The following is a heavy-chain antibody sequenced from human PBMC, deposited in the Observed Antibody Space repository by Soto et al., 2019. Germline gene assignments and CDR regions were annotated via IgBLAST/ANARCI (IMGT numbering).Heavy chain of an antibody. CDR2: IDPSDSYT. V-gene: IGHV5-10-1*01. CDR1: GYSFTSYW. Sequence: GESLKISCKGSGYSFTSYWISWVRQMPGKGLEWMGRIDPSDSYTNYSPSFQGHVTISADKSISTAYLQWSSLKASDTAMYYCASSPRGYCSSTSCRELGNYYGMDVWGQGTTVTSP. CDR3: ASSPRGYCSSTSCRELGNYYGMDV. D-gene: IGHD2-2*01. J-gene: IGHJ6*02.